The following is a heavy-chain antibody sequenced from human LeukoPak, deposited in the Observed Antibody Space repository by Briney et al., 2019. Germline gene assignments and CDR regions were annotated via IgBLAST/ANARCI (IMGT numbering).Heavy chain of an antibody. CDR3: AQGFSSGWYPY. J-gene: IGHJ4*02. CDR2: NSLNGETT. V-gene: IGHV3-23*01. CDR1: GFSVRSFG. D-gene: IGHD6-19*01. Sequence: GGSLRLSCAVSGFSVRSFGMSWVRQAPGKGLEWISANSLNGETTWYADSVKGRFIISRDNSKNTLYLQLTSLRAEDTAVYYCAQGFSSGWYPYWGQGSLVSVSS.